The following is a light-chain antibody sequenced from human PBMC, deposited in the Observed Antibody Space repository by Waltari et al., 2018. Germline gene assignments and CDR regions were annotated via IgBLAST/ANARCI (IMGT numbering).Light chain of an antibody. V-gene: IGKV1-39*01. J-gene: IGKJ1*01. CDR3: QQSYSTPQT. CDR1: QGLSSY. Sequence: DIQMTQSPSSLSASVGDRVTITFRASQGLSSYLNWYQRKPGKAPTPLIYAASSLQSGVPSRFSGSGSGKDCTLTISSLPPEDFATDYCQQSYSTPQTFGQGTKVEIK. CDR2: AAS.